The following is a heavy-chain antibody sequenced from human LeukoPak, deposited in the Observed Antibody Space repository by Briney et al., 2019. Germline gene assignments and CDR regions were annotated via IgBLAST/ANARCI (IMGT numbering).Heavy chain of an antibody. J-gene: IGHJ2*01. CDR3: AIVGATSGWYFDL. CDR1: GFTFSSYW. CDR2: IKQDGSEK. Sequence: PGGSLRLSCAASGFTFSSYWMSWVRQAPGKGLEWVANIKQDGSEKYYVDSEKGRFTISRDNAKNSLYLQMNSLRSEDTAVYYCAIVGATSGWYFDLWGRGTLVTVSS. V-gene: IGHV3-7*03. D-gene: IGHD1-26*01.